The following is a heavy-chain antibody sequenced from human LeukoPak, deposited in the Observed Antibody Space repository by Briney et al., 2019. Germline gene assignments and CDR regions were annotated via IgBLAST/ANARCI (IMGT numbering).Heavy chain of an antibody. V-gene: IGHV1-3*01. CDR2: INAGNGNT. J-gene: IGHJ4*02. D-gene: IGHD1-7*01. CDR3: ARERVNWNYEKNFFDY. CDR1: GYTFTSYA. Sequence: GASVKVSCKASGYTFTSYAMHWVRQAPGQRLEWMGWINAGNGNTKYSQEFQGRVTMTTDTSTSTAYMELRSLRSDDTAVYYCARERVNWNYEKNFFDYWGQGTLVTVSS.